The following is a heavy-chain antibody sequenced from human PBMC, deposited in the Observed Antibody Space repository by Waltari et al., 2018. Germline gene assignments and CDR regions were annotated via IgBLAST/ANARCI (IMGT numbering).Heavy chain of an antibody. CDR3: AGGGYSGSDFPQH. Sequence: QVQLVESGGGGVQPGGCRGLSGAAAGFRCSSGGMYWVRQAPGKGLGWVAYLPYDGSNKYSKDSVEGRFTISRDNSKNRLYLQMNSLRDEDTSVYYCAGGGYSGSDFPQHWGLGTLVSVSP. CDR1: GFRCSSGG. CDR2: LPYDGSNK. D-gene: IGHD5-12*01. V-gene: IGHV3-30*02. J-gene: IGHJ4*02.